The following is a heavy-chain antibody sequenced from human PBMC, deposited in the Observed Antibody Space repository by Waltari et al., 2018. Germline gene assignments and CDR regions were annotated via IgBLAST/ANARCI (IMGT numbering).Heavy chain of an antibody. V-gene: IGHV4-59*01. CDR2: VQHRGTT. CDR1: GASINGYY. J-gene: IGHJ6*03. CDR3: ANYVRSGDYYLDV. Sequence: QMQLQESGPGLVKPSETLSLSCTVSGASINGYYWTWLRQAPGKGLEWIGYVQHRGTTNYNPSLGSRVTMSVDTYNNQFSLRLTSVTAADTAVYYCANYVRSGDYYLDVWVKGTTVTVSS. D-gene: IGHD3-10*02.